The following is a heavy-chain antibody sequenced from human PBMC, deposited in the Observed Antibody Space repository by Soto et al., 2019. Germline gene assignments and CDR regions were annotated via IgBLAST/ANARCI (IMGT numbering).Heavy chain of an antibody. J-gene: IGHJ6*03. CDR1: GFTFSSYG. V-gene: IGHV3-33*01. Sequence: QVQLVESGGGVVQPGRSLRLSCAASGFTFSSYGMHWVRQAPGKGLEWVAAIWYDGRNKYYADSVQGRFTISRDNSESTQYLQMNSPRADATAVYYCARDPPAPGTRGDYYDYYLYVWGKGSTVTVSS. CDR3: ARDPPAPGTRGDYYDYYLYV. D-gene: IGHD1-1*01. CDR2: IWYDGRNK.